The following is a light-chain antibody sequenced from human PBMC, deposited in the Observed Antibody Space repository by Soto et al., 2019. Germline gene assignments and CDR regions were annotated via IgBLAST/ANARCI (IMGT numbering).Light chain of an antibody. J-gene: IGLJ2*01. CDR3: SAWDDSRNGVI. CDR1: TSNIGTNT. Sequence: QSVLTQPPSASGTPGQRVTLSCSGGTSNIGTNTVNWYQQVPGTAPKLLIYHNTQPPSGVPDRFSGSKSGTSASLAISGLQSEYEDEYYCSAWDDSRNGVIFGAGTKATVL. V-gene: IGLV1-44*01. CDR2: HNT.